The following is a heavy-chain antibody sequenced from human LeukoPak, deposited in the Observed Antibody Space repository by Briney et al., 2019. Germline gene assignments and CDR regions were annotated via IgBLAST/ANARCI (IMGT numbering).Heavy chain of an antibody. CDR2: INPNSGCK. V-gene: IGHV1-2*02. D-gene: IGHD5-18*01. J-gene: IGHJ5*02. CDR3: ARSPGLDTAVVNRP. Sequence: ASVKVSCKTSGYTFTGYYIHWVRQAPGQGLEWMGWINPNSGCKNYAQNFQGRVTMTRDTSINTAYMELGRLRSDDTAVYYCARSPGLDTAVVNRPWGQGTLITVSS. CDR1: GYTFTGYY.